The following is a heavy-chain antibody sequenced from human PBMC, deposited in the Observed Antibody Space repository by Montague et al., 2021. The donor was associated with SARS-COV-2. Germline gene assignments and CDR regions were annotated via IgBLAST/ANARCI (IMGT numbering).Heavy chain of an antibody. V-gene: IGHV4-39*01. CDR3: ARGAKMYGELADY. Sequence: SETLSLTCTVSGGSVRSSYDCWGRHCPPPGQGLDWIVNYYYSANTYYNPSLKSRVAISVDTSNNQFSLKLSSVTAADTAVYYCARGAKMYGELADYWGQGTLVTVSS. J-gene: IGHJ4*02. D-gene: IGHD4-17*01. CDR1: GGSVRSSYDC. CDR2: YYYSANT.